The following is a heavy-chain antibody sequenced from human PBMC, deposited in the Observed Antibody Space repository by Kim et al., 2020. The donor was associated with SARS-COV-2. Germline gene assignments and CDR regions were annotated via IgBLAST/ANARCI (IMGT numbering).Heavy chain of an antibody. CDR1: GFTFSTYW. CDR2: IKQDGSEK. V-gene: IGHV3-7*03. J-gene: IGHJ4*02. D-gene: IGHD1-1*01. Sequence: GGSLRLSCTGSGFTFSTYWMGWVRQAPGKGLEWVAGIKQDGSEKYYVDPVKGRFTISRDNDKNSLYLEMSSLRAEDTAMYYCARDGANGNYNFEYWGQGTLVTVAS. CDR3: ARDGANGNYNFEY.